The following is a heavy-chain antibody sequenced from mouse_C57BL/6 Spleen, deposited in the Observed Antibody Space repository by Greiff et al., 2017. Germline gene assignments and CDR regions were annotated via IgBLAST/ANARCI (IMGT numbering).Heavy chain of an antibody. Sequence: EVHLVESGGGLVKPGGSLKLSCAASGFTFSSYAMSWVRQTPEKRLEWVATISGGGSYTYYPDNIKGRFTISRDNAKNNLYLQMSQLKSEDTAMYYGAGREGNSAWFAYWGQGTLVTVSA. V-gene: IGHV5-4*03. D-gene: IGHD2-1*01. CDR3: AGREGNSAWFAY. CDR1: GFTFSSYA. J-gene: IGHJ3*01. CDR2: ISGGGSYT.